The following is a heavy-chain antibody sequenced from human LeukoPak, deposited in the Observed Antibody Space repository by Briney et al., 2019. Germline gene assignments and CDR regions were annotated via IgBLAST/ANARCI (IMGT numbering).Heavy chain of an antibody. V-gene: IGHV4-4*08. J-gene: IGHJ4*02. CDR3: ARGSYDVLTGYSTLGEY. Sequence: PSETLSLTCSVSGGSVSSYYWSWIRQSPGKGLEWIGYIHNSGRTNYNPSLKSRVTGFVDTSKNQFSLNLSSVTAADTAVYYCARGSYDVLTGYSTLGEYWGQGTLVTVSS. CDR1: GGSVSSYY. CDR2: IHNSGRT. D-gene: IGHD3-9*01.